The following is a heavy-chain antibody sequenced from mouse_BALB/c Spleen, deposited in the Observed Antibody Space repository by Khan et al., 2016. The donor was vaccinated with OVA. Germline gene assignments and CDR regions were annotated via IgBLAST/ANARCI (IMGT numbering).Heavy chain of an antibody. J-gene: IGHJ3*01. CDR2: INPSSGGT. V-gene: IGHV1S81*02. CDR1: GYTFTSYY. D-gene: IGHD2-2*01. Sequence: QVQLKESGAELVKPGASVRLSCKASGYTFTSYYLYWVKQRPGQGLEWIGDINPSSGGTNFNEKFKSKATLTVDKSSSTAYIQLNSLTSEDSAVYYCTRSGYGSFAYWGQGTLVNVAA. CDR3: TRSGYGSFAY.